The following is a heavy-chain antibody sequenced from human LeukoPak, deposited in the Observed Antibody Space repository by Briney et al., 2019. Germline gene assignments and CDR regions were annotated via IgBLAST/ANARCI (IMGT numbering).Heavy chain of an antibody. CDR1: GGSFSGYY. J-gene: IGHJ3*02. Sequence: SETLSLTCAVYGGSFSGYYWSWIRQPPGKGLEWIGEINHSGSTNYNPSLKSRVTISVDTSKNQFSLKLSSVTAADTAVYYCARDPNGWYAPGAFDIWGQGTMVTVSS. CDR3: ARDPNGWYAPGAFDI. CDR2: INHSGST. V-gene: IGHV4-34*01. D-gene: IGHD6-19*01.